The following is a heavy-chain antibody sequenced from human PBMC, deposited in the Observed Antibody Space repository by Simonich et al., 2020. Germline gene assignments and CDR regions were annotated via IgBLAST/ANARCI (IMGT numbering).Heavy chain of an antibody. CDR3: ASSKRGYNWNDFDY. D-gene: IGHD1-1*01. CDR1: GYTFTGYY. J-gene: IGHJ4*02. V-gene: IGHV1-2*02. CDR2: INPNSGGT. Sequence: QVQLVQSGAEVKKPGASVKVSCKASGYTFTGYYMHWVRQAPGQGLEWRGRINPNSGGTNYAQKVQGRGTMTRDTSISTAYMEPSRLRSDDTAVYYCASSKRGYNWNDFDYWGQGTLVTVSS.